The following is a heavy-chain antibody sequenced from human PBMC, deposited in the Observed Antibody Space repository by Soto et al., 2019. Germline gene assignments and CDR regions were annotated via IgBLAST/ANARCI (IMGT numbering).Heavy chain of an antibody. CDR3: AKTIVAASGYYFDH. Sequence: QVQLVESGGGLVKPGGSLRLACAASGFSFGDSYMRWVRQAPGKGLEWLSYISGGSSYTNYADSVKGRFTISRDNAKRSLYLEMNSLRADDTAVYSCAKTIVAASGYYFDHWGQGNLVTVSS. D-gene: IGHD2-21*01. CDR1: GFSFGDSY. V-gene: IGHV3-11*06. CDR2: ISGGSSYT. J-gene: IGHJ4*02.